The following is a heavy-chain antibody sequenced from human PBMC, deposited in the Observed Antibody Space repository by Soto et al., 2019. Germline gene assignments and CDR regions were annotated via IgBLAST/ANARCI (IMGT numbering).Heavy chain of an antibody. V-gene: IGHV1-18*01. D-gene: IGHD2-8*01. CDR2: ISPSNGSP. CDR1: GDRLFNYG. CDR3: VRCGWKCYNGFDV. Sequence: ASVKVSCKAAGDRLFNYGFSWVRQDPGQGRVWMAWISPSNGSPNYDHHPLRRNTSTIDTTTSTPPLLLRSLTSAGPAAFYCVRCGWKCYNGFDVWGQGTLVTVSS. J-gene: IGHJ4*03.